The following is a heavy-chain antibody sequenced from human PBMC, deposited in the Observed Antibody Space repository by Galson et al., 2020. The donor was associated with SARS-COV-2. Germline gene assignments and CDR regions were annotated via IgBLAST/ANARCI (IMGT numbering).Heavy chain of an antibody. CDR2: ISSSGSTI. D-gene: IGHD3-22*01. Sequence: GESLKISCAASGFTFSDYYMSWIRQAPGKGLEWVSYISSSGSTIYYADSVKGRFTISRDNAKNSLYLQMNSLRAEDTAVYYCARSGYYYDSSGYYSGFDYWGQGTLVTVSS. CDR3: ARSGYYYDSSGYYSGFDY. CDR1: GFTFSDYY. V-gene: IGHV3-11*01. J-gene: IGHJ4*02.